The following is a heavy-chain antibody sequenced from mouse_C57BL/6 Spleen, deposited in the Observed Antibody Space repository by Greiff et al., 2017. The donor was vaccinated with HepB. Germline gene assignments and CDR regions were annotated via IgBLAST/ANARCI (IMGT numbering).Heavy chain of an antibody. D-gene: IGHD2-4*01. CDR1: GYTFTDYN. CDR3: ARSMDYDGAMDY. Sequence: EVKLVESGPELVKPGASVKIPCKASGYTFTDYNMDWVKQSHGKSLEWIGDINPNNGGTIYNQKFKGKATLTVDKSSSTAYMELRSLTSEDTAVYYCARSMDYDGAMDYWGQGTSVTVSS. J-gene: IGHJ4*01. CDR2: INPNNGGT. V-gene: IGHV1-18*01.